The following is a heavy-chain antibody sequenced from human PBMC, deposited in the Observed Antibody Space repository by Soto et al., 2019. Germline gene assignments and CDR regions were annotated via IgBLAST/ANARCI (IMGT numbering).Heavy chain of an antibody. Sequence: PGGSLRLSCAASAFTFSSYAISWVRQAPGKGLEWVSAISGSGGSTYYADKVKGRFTISRDNSKNTLNLQMNSLRAEDTAVYYFAREIEMATIKFYYYGMDVWGHGTTVTVSS. D-gene: IGHD5-12*01. J-gene: IGHJ6*02. CDR3: AREIEMATIKFYYYGMDV. CDR2: ISGSGGST. CDR1: AFTFSSYA. V-gene: IGHV3-23*01.